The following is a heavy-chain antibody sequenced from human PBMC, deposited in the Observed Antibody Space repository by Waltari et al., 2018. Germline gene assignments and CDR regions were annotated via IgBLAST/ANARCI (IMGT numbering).Heavy chain of an antibody. D-gene: IGHD3-3*01. CDR2: IYYSGST. CDR1: GGSISSYY. V-gene: IGHV4-59*01. J-gene: IGHJ6*02. CDR3: ARLREVYPYGMDV. Sequence: QVQLQESGPGLVKPSETLSLTCTVSGGSISSYYWSWIRQPPGKGLEWIGYIYYSGSTNCNPSLKSRGTISVDTSKNQFSLKLSSVTAADTAVYYCARLREVYPYGMDVWGQGTTVTVSS.